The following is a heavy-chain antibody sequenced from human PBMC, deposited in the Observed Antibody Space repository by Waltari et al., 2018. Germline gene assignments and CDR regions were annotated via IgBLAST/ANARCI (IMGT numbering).Heavy chain of an antibody. CDR2: ISYDGSNK. Sequence: QVQLVESGGGVVQPGRSLRLSCAASGFTFSSYAMHWVRQAPGKGLEWVAVISYDGSNKYYADSGKGRFTISRDNSKNTLYLQMNSLRAEDTAVYYCAREGGVGAIYFFDYWGQGTLVTVSS. D-gene: IGHD1-26*01. V-gene: IGHV3-30*01. J-gene: IGHJ4*02. CDR1: GFTFSSYA. CDR3: AREGGVGAIYFFDY.